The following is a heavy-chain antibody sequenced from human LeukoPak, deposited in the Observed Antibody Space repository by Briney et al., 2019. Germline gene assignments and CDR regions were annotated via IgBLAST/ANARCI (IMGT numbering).Heavy chain of an antibody. V-gene: IGHV4-34*01. J-gene: IGHJ6*03. CDR1: GGSFSGYY. Sequence: PSETLSLTCAVYGGSFSGYYWSWIRQPPGKGLEWIGEINHSGSTYYNPSLKSRVTISVDTSKNQFSLKLSSVTAADTAVYYCARVAPGYYYYMDVWGKGTTVTVSS. CDR2: INHSGST. CDR3: ARVAPGYYYYMDV.